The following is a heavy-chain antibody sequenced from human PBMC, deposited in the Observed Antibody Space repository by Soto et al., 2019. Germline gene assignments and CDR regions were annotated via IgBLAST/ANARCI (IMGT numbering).Heavy chain of an antibody. V-gene: IGHV3-30*03. J-gene: IGHJ6*02. CDR3: ARVGYYDFWSGYRHYGMDV. CDR1: GFTFSSYG. Sequence: GGSLRLSCAASGFTFSSYGMHWVRQAPGKGLEWVAVISYDGSNKYYADSVKGRFTISRDNSKNTLYLQMNGLRAEDTAVYYCARVGYYDFWSGYRHYGMDVWGQGTTVTVSS. CDR2: ISYDGSNK. D-gene: IGHD3-3*01.